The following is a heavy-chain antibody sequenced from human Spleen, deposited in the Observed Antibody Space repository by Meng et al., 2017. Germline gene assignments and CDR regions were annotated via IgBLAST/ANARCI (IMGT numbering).Heavy chain of an antibody. CDR1: GFTFSSYW. CDR3: ARGLEYYRVMAGYDY. V-gene: IGHV3-33*07. J-gene: IGHJ4*02. D-gene: IGHD3-16*01. Sequence: GESLKISCAASGFTFSSYWMYWVRQAPGKGLEWVAVIWYDGSNKYYGDSVKGRFTISRDNSKNTLYLQMNSLRGEDTAVYYCARGLEYYRVMAGYDYWGQGTLVTVSS. CDR2: IWYDGSNK.